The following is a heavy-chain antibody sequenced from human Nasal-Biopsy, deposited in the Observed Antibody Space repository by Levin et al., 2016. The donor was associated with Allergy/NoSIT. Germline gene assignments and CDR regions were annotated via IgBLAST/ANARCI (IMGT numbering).Heavy chain of an antibody. J-gene: IGHJ4*02. CDR1: GYSFRNYW. V-gene: IGHV5-51*01. Sequence: KVSCKVSGYSFRNYWIGWVRQLPGKGLEWMGVIYPGDSETKYSPSFQGQVTISVDKSNNTAYLHWGSLKASDTAMYFCVRGDTIFQYYFDHWGRGTLVTASP. CDR3: VRGDTIFQYYFDH. CDR2: IYPGDSET. D-gene: IGHD2-21*02.